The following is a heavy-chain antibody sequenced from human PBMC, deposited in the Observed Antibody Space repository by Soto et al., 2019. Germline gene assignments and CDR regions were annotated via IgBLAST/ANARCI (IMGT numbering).Heavy chain of an antibody. CDR1: GGSISSSSYY. CDR2: IYYSGST. V-gene: IGHV4-39*01. D-gene: IGHD4-17*01. Sequence: SETLSLTCTVSGGSISSSSYYWGWIRQPPGKGLEWIGSIYYSGSTYYNPSLKSRVTISVDTSKNQFSLKLSSVTAADTAVYYCARLPDGDYVSSYFDYWGQGTRVTVSS. CDR3: ARLPDGDYVSSYFDY. J-gene: IGHJ4*02.